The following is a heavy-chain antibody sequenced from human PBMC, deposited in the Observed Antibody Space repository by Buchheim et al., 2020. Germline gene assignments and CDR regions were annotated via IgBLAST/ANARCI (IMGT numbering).Heavy chain of an antibody. CDR1: GFTFSSYA. CDR3: AKGRVLRNFVGWRAPSDY. Sequence: EVQLLESGGGLVQPGGSLRLSCAASGFTFSSYAMSWVRQAPGKGLEWVSAISGSGGSTYYADSVQGRFTISRDNSKNTLYLQMNSLRADDTAVYYCAKGRVLRNFVGWRAPSDYWGKGTL. V-gene: IGHV3-23*01. J-gene: IGHJ4*02. CDR2: ISGSGGST. D-gene: IGHD3-9*01.